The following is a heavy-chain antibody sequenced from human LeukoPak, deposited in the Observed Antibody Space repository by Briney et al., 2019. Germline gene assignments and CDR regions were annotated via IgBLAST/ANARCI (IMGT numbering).Heavy chain of an antibody. D-gene: IGHD6-19*01. CDR2: MNPNSGNT. CDR3: ARVGENSGWTPYEGNYYSYMDV. V-gene: IGHV1-8*01. Sequence: ASVKVSCKASGYTFTSYDINWVRQATGQGLEWMGWMNPNSGNTGYAQKFQGRVTMTRNTSISTAYMELSSLRAEDTAVYCCARVGENSGWTPYEGNYYSYMDVWGKGTTVTISS. J-gene: IGHJ6*03. CDR1: GYTFTSYD.